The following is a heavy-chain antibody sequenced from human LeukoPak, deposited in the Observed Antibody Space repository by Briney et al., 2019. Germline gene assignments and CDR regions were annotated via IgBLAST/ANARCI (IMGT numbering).Heavy chain of an antibody. V-gene: IGHV5-51*01. J-gene: IGHJ4*02. CDR1: GYSFTSYL. D-gene: IGHD6-13*01. CDR3: ARIGYGSSWYYFDY. CDR2: IYPGDSDT. Sequence: GESLKISCKGSGYSFTSYLMGWVRQMPGKDLEWVGIIYPGDSDTRYSTSFQGQVTISADKSISTAYLQWSSLKVSDTPMYYCARIGYGSSWYYFDYWGQGTLVTVSS.